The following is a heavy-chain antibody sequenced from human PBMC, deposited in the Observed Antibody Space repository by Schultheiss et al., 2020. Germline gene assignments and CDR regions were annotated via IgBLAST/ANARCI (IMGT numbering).Heavy chain of an antibody. CDR2: ISYDGSNK. CDR3: AKDLRRGYYDSSGYSLFDY. V-gene: IGHV3-30*07. J-gene: IGHJ4*02. Sequence: GGSLRLSCAASGLTFSTYAMHWVRQAPGEGLEWVAVISYDGSNKYYADSVKGRFTISRDNSKNTLYLQMNSLRAEDTAVYYCAKDLRRGYYDSSGYSLFDYWGQGTLVTVSS. D-gene: IGHD3-22*01. CDR1: GLTFSTYA.